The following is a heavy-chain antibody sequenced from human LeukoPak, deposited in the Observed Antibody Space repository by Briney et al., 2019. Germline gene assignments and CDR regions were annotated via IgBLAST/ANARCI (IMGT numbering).Heavy chain of an antibody. CDR3: AKFVNYYDSSGSGGAFDI. CDR2: ISYDGSNK. D-gene: IGHD3-22*01. J-gene: IGHJ3*02. Sequence: GRSLRLSCAASGFTFSNYGMHWVRQAPGKGLEWVAIISYDGSNKYCADSVKGRFTISRDNSKNTLYLQMNSLRAEDTAVYYCAKFVNYYDSSGSGGAFDIWGQGTMVTVSS. V-gene: IGHV3-33*06. CDR1: GFTFSNYG.